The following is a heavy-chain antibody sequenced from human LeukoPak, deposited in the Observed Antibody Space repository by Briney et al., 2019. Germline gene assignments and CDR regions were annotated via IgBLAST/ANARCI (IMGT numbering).Heavy chain of an antibody. CDR2: IYTSGST. CDR1: GGSISSYY. J-gene: IGHJ4*02. V-gene: IGHV4-4*07. D-gene: IGHD3-22*01. CDR3: ARVPDSSGYYYFDY. Sequence: SETLSLTCTVSGGSISSYYWSWIRQPAGKGLEWIGRIYTSGSTNYNPSLKSRVTMSVDTSKNQFSLKLSSVTAADTAVYYCARVPDSSGYYYFDYWGQGTLVTVSS.